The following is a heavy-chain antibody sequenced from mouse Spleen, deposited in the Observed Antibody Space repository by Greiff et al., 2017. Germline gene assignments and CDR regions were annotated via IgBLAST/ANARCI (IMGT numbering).Heavy chain of an antibody. CDR1: GFSFNTYA. CDR3: VRQGYDGSYEAMDY. V-gene: IGHV10-1*01. D-gene: IGHD1-1*01. CDR2: IRSKSNDYAT. Sequence: EVQVVESGGGLVQPKGSLKLACAASGFSFNTYAMNWVRQAPGKGLEWVAGIRSKSNDYATYYAYTGKDRFTISRDDSESMLYLQMNTLNTEYTAMYHCVRQGYDGSYEAMDYRGQGTSVTVSS. J-gene: IGHJ4*01.